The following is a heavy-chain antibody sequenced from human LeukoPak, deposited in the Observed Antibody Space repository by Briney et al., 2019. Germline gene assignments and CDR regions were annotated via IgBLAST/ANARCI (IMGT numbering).Heavy chain of an antibody. V-gene: IGHV3-48*02. CDR3: ARVYATSRYDAFDV. D-gene: IGHD2-8*01. J-gene: IGHJ3*01. CDR1: GFSFSGYA. CDR2: ISLSSTTI. Sequence: GGSLRLSCAASGFSFSGYAMGWVRQAPGKGLEWISYISLSSTTIHYADSVKGRFTISRDNAKNSLYLQMNSLRDEDTALYFCARVYATSRYDAFDVWGQGTLVTVSS.